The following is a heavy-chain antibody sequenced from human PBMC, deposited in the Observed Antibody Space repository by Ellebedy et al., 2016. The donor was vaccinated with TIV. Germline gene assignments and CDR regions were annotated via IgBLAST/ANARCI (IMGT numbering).Heavy chain of an antibody. CDR1: GDSISRSNW. Sequence: SETLSLTCAVSGDSISRSNWWSWVRQPPGKGLEWIGEIHHTGSTNYNPSLKSRVTISVDKSKNQFSLKLTSVTAADTAIYYCASLPDYRVGFVDAPMVWGHWGQGTLVTVSS. J-gene: IGHJ4*02. CDR3: ASLPDYRVGFVDAPMVWGH. V-gene: IGHV4-4*02. D-gene: IGHD3-10*01. CDR2: IHHTGST.